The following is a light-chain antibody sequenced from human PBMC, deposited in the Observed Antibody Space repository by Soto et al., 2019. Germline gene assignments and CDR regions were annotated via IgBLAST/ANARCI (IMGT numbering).Light chain of an antibody. J-gene: IGKJ4*01. CDR2: WAS. CDR3: QQYCSTPLT. CDR1: QSVFFSSYNKDF. V-gene: IGKV4-1*01. Sequence: DIVLTQSPDTLAVSLGERATIDCKSSQSVFFSSYNKDFLAWYQQQPGQPPKLLICWASTREAGVPDRFSGSGSGTDFTLTISSLQAEDVAVYYCQQYCSTPLTFGGGTKVDI.